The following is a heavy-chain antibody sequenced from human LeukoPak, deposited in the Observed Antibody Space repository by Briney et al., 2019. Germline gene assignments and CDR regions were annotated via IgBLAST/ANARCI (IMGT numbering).Heavy chain of an antibody. CDR2: IYYSGST. CDR1: GGSISSSSYY. Sequence: SETLSLTCTVSGGSISSSSYYWGWIRQPPGKGLEWIGSIYYSGSTYYNPSLKSRVTISVDTSKNQFSLKLSSVTAADTAVYYCAPNMVREFGYWGQGTLVTVSS. CDR3: APNMVREFGY. D-gene: IGHD3-10*01. V-gene: IGHV4-39*07. J-gene: IGHJ4*02.